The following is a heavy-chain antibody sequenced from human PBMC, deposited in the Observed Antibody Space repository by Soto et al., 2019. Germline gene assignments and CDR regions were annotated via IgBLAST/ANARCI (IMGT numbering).Heavy chain of an antibody. CDR1: GFTFSSYG. CDR3: AKDRLYGSGSYLFDY. V-gene: IGHV3-30*18. J-gene: IGHJ4*02. D-gene: IGHD3-10*01. CDR2: ISYDGSNK. Sequence: GGSLRLSCAASGFTFSSYGMHWVRQAPGKGLEWVAVISYDGSNKYYADSVKGRFTISRDNSKNTLYLQMNSLRAEDTAVYYCAKDRLYGSGSYLFDYWGQGTLVTVSS.